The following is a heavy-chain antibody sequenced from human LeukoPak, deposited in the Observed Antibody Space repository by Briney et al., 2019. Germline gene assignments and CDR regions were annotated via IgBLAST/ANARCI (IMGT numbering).Heavy chain of an antibody. CDR1: GFTFSSYG. V-gene: IGHV3-30*02. J-gene: IGHJ4*02. CDR2: IRYDGSNK. D-gene: IGHD3-22*01. Sequence: PGGSLRLSCAASGFTFSSYGMHWVRQAPGKGLEWVAFIRYDGSNKYYADSVKGRFTISRDNSKNTLYLQMNSLRAEDTAVYYCAKDRSYYYDSSGYSYFDYWGQGTLVTVSS. CDR3: AKDRSYYYDSSGYSYFDY.